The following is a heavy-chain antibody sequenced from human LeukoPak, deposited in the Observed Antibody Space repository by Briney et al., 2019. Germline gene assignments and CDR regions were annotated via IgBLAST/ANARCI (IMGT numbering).Heavy chain of an antibody. CDR1: GFTFSSYA. J-gene: IGHJ6*02. Sequence: GGSLRLSCAASGFTFSSYAMSWVRQAPGKGLEWVSAISGSGGSTYYADSVKGRFTISRDNSKNTLYLQMNSLRAEDTAVYYCAKFTVAGIYYYYGMDVWGQGTTVTVSS. CDR3: AKFTVAGIYYYYGMDV. D-gene: IGHD6-19*01. CDR2: ISGSGGST. V-gene: IGHV3-23*01.